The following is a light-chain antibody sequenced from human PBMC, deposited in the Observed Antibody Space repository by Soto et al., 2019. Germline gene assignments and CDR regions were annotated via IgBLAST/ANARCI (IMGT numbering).Light chain of an antibody. J-gene: IGKJ1*01. CDR1: ESISSW. CDR2: KAS. Sequence: DIQMTQSPSTLSASVGDRVTITFRASESISSWLAWYQQKPGKAPKLLIYKASSLESGVPSRFSGSGSGTEFTLTISSLQPDDFAAYYCQQYNGYPVTFGQGTKVDTK. V-gene: IGKV1-5*03. CDR3: QQYNGYPVT.